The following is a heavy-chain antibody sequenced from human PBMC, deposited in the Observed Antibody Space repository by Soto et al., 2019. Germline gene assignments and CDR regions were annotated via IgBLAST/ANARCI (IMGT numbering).Heavy chain of an antibody. CDR2: IIPLLDIA. J-gene: IGHJ4*02. CDR1: GGTFSSHT. Sequence: QVQLVQSGAEVKKPGSSLKVSCKASGGTFSSHTVTWVRQAPGQGLEWMGRIIPLLDIANYAQKFQGRVTITADKYTTTAYMELRRLTSEDTPIYYCARGKTGDYFDYWGQGALVTVSS. CDR3: ARGKTGDYFDY. D-gene: IGHD1-1*01. V-gene: IGHV1-69*02.